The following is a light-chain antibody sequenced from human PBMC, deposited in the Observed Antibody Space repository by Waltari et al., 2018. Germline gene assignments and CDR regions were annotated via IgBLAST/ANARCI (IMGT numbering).Light chain of an antibody. CDR2: DAS. CDR1: QSVSRS. Sequence: ETVLTQSPATLSLSPGERATLSCRASQSVSRSLAWYQQKPGQAPGLLIYDASNGATGIPGRFSGSGSGTDFTLTISSLEPEDFAVYCCQQRSTWPPKTFGQGTRLEIK. V-gene: IGKV3-11*01. J-gene: IGKJ5*01. CDR3: QQRSTWPPKT.